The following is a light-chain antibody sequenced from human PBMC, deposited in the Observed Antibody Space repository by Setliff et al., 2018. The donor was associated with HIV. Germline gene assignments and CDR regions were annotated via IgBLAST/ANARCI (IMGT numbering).Light chain of an antibody. CDR2: DAT. J-gene: IGLJ1*01. CDR3: LLSYGGARV. CDR1: TGAVTSGHY. V-gene: IGLV7-46*01. Sequence: QAVVTQESSLTVSPGGIISLTCVSSTGAVTSGHYPHWFQQKPGQVPRPLIYDATKRHSWTPSRFSGSLLRDKAALTLSNAQAEDEADYYCLLSYGGARVFGSGTKVTVL.